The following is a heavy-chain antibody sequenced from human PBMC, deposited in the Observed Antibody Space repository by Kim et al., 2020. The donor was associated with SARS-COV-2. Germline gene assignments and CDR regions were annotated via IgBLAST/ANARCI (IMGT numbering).Heavy chain of an antibody. Sequence: GGSLRLSCAASGFTFSSYGMHWVRQAPGKGLEWVAVISYDGSNKYYADSVKGRFTISRDNSKNTLYLQMNSLRAEDTAVYYCAKDIVVVPAAMGLYYYYYYGMDVWGQGTTVTVAS. CDR3: AKDIVVVPAAMGLYYYYYYGMDV. V-gene: IGHV3-30*18. J-gene: IGHJ6*02. CDR1: GFTFSSYG. D-gene: IGHD2-2*01. CDR2: ISYDGSNK.